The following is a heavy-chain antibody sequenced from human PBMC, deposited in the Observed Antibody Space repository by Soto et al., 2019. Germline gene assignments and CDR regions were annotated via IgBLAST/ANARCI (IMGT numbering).Heavy chain of an antibody. Sequence: ASVKVSCKASGYTFTSYGISWVRQAPGQGLEWMGWISANNGNTSYAQKLQGRVTMTTNTSTSTAYMELSSLRSEDTAVYYCARARGYSSSSWYYYYYMDVWGKGTTVTVSS. CDR3: ARARGYSSSSWYYYYYMDV. J-gene: IGHJ6*03. CDR1: GYTFTSYG. CDR2: ISANNGNT. D-gene: IGHD6-6*01. V-gene: IGHV1-18*01.